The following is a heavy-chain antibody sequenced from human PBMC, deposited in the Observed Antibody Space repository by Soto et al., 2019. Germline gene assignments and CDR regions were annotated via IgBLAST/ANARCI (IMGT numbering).Heavy chain of an antibody. V-gene: IGHV4-34*01. CDR3: ARKPDLYYPDS. CDR1: GGSFRQYY. CDR2: INPSGST. Sequence: SETLSLTCAVSGGSFRQYYWSCFRQPPGKGLEWIGEINPSGSTNYNPSLLRRVTMSIDMSKNQFSLNLTSVTAADAAIYFCARKPDLYYPDSWGQGTKVTVSS. J-gene: IGHJ4*02. D-gene: IGHD2-2*01.